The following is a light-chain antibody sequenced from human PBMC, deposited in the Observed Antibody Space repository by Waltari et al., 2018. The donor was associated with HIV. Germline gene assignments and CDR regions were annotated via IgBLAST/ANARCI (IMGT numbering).Light chain of an antibody. CDR1: SSDVGGYNF. V-gene: IGLV2-8*01. CDR2: EAT. Sequence: QSALTQPPSASGSPGQSVTIPCTGTSSDVGGYNFVSWYQQHPGKAPKLLIFEATKRPSGVPDRFSGSKSGNTASLTVSGLQAEDEADYYCSSYAGSSTLMFGGGTKLTVL. CDR3: SSYAGSSTLM. J-gene: IGLJ3*02.